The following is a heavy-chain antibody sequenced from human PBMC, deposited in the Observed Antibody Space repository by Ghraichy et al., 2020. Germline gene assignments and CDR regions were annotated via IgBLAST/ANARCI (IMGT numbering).Heavy chain of an antibody. V-gene: IGHV4-4*07. CDR1: GDSINSYS. D-gene: IGHD1-14*01. CDR3: ARGHYNSRLYFHNVDI. J-gene: IGHJ6*02. CDR2: IFTSGST. Sequence: SETLSLTCTVSGDSINSYSWSWIRQSAGKGLEWIGRIFTSGSTHYNPSLKSRVTMSADTSKNQVSLKLDSVTAADTAVYYCARGHYNSRLYFHNVDIWGQGTSVIGSS.